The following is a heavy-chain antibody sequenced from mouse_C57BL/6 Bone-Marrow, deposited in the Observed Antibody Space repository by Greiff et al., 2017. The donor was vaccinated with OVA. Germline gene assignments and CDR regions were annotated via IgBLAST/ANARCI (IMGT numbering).Heavy chain of an antibody. CDR1: GYTFTSYW. D-gene: IGHD1-1*02. Sequence: QVQLKESGAELAKPGASVKLSCQASGYTFTSYWMHWVKQRPGQGLEWIGYINPSSGYTKYNQKFKDKATLTADKSSNTAYMQLSSLTYEDSAVYYGARGGSLYYFDYWGQGTTLTVSS. J-gene: IGHJ2*01. V-gene: IGHV1-7*01. CDR3: ARGGSLYYFDY. CDR2: INPSSGYT.